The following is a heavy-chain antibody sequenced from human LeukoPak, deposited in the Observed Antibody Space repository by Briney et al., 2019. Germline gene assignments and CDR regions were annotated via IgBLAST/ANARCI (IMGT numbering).Heavy chain of an antibody. CDR1: GGSFSGYY. CDR2: IYYSGST. J-gene: IGHJ3*02. Sequence: SETLSLTCAVYGGSFSGYYWSWIRQPPGKGLEWIGYIYYSGSTNYNPSLKSRVTISVDTSKNQFSLKLSSVTAADTAVYYCAREIRYFDWSDAFDIWGQGTMVTVSS. CDR3: AREIRYFDWSDAFDI. V-gene: IGHV4-59*01. D-gene: IGHD3-9*01.